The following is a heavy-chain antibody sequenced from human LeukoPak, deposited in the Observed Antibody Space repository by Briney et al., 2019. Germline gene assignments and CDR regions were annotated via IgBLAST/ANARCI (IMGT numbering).Heavy chain of an antibody. V-gene: IGHV4-4*02. J-gene: IGHJ4*02. D-gene: IGHD6-19*01. CDR2: IYHSGST. CDR1: GGSISSSNW. CDR3: ARGRSYSSGWAHFDY. Sequence: SETLSLTCAVSGGSISSSNWWSWVRQPPGKGLEWIGEIYHSGSTNYNPSLKSRVTISVDKSKNQSSLKLSSVTAADTAVYYCARGRSYSSGWAHFDYWGQGTLVTVSS.